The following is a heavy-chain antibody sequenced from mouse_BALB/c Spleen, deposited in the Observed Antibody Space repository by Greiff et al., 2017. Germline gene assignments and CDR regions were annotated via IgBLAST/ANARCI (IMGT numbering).Heavy chain of an antibody. CDR2: IDPANGNT. D-gene: IGHD2-4*01. CDR1: GFNIKDPY. J-gene: IGHJ2*01. Sequence: EVKLLESGAELVKPGASVKLSCTASGFNIKDPYMHWVKQRPEQGLEWIGRIDPANGNTKYDPKFQGKATITADTSSNTAYLQLSSLTSEDTAVYYCVGGFYDYFLDYWGQGTTLTVSS. CDR3: VGGFYDYFLDY. V-gene: IGHV14-3*02.